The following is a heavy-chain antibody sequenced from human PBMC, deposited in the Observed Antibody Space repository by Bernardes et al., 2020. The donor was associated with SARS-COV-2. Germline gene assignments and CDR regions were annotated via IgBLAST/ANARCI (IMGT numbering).Heavy chain of an antibody. J-gene: IGHJ6*02. CDR3: ARGPWEYRSSSSYYYGMDV. CDR2: ISAYNGNK. Sequence: ASVKVSCKASGYTSTNYGVSWVRQAPGQGLEWMGWISAYNGNKNYVQKFQGRVTMTTDTSTSTAYMELRSLKSDDTAVYYCARGPWEYRSSSSYYYGMDVWGQGTTVTVSS. V-gene: IGHV1-18*01. D-gene: IGHD6-6*01. CDR1: GYTSTNYG.